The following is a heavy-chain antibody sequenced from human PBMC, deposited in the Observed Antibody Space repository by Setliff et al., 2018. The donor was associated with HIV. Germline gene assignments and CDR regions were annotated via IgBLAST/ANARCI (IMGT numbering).Heavy chain of an antibody. CDR2: AIPMLGIA. V-gene: IGHV1-69*10. CDR3: ARSSYYDVNSPFDY. D-gene: IGHD3-16*01. Sequence: SVKVSCKASGGTFSSYVINWVRQAPGQGLEWMGGAIPMLGIANHVHKFQGRVTITADKSTSTAYMELNSLRSEGTAVYYCARSSYYDVNSPFDYWGQGTRVTVSS. CDR1: GGTFSSYV. J-gene: IGHJ4*02.